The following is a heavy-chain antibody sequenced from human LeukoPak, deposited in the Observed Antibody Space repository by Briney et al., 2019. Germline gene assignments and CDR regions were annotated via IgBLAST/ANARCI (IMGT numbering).Heavy chain of an antibody. D-gene: IGHD1-26*01. CDR1: GFTFSTYG. Sequence: GGSLRLSCAASGFTFSTYGMHWVRQAPGKGLEWVAVISYDGSNKYYADSVKGRFTISRDNSKNTLYPQMNSLRTEDTAVYYCAKTYSGNYQLFDYWGQGTLVTVSS. CDR3: AKTYSGNYQLFDY. CDR2: ISYDGSNK. J-gene: IGHJ4*02. V-gene: IGHV3-30*18.